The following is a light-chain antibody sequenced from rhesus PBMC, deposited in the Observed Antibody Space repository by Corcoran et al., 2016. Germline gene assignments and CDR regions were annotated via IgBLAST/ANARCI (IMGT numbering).Light chain of an antibody. CDR3: QQYSGSPYS. Sequence: DIVMTQSPDSLAVSLGERVTINCKSSQSLSSSSNTKNYLSWYQQKPERAPNLLFSLASSRASGVPHRFSGSGSGTDFTLSISGLQAEDVAVYYCQQYSGSPYSFGQGTKVEIK. CDR2: LAS. V-gene: IGKV4-1*01. J-gene: IGKJ2*01. CDR1: QSLSSSSNTKNY.